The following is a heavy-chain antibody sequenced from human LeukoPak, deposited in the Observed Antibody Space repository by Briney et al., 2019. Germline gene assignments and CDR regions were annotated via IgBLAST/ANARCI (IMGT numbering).Heavy chain of an antibody. J-gene: IGHJ4*02. V-gene: IGHV1-3*03. CDR3: TLSIH. Sequence: ASVKVSCKTAGYTFTGYYMHWVRQAPGQGREGGGCINPGNGDTRSGPEFHGRVTISSDTSAGTAYMELRILRSEDMAVYYCTLSIHWGQGTLVTVSS. CDR1: GYTFTGYY. D-gene: IGHD2/OR15-2a*01. CDR2: INPGNGDT.